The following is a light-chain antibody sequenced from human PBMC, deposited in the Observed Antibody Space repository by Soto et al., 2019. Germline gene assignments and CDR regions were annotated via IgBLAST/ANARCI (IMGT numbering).Light chain of an antibody. CDR3: LQDYNYPIT. CDR2: AAS. Sequence: AIQMTQSPPSPSSSFGDRVTITCRASQGIRNDLGWYQQKPGKAPKLLIYAASSLQSGVPSRFSGSGSGTDFTLTISSLQPEDFATYYCLQDYNYPITFGQGTRLEI. J-gene: IGKJ5*01. CDR1: QGIRND. V-gene: IGKV1-6*01.